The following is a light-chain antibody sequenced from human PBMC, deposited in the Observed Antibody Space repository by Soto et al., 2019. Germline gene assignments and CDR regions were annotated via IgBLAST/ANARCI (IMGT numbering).Light chain of an antibody. Sequence: EVMLSKSPGTVSLSKRERATLSCRASQSVSSSYLAWYQQKPGQAPRLLIYGASSRATGIPDRFSGSGSGTDFTLTISRLEPEDFAVYYCQQYGISPLTFGGGTKVDIK. CDR3: QQYGISPLT. V-gene: IGKV3-20*01. CDR2: GAS. CDR1: QSVSSSY. J-gene: IGKJ4*01.